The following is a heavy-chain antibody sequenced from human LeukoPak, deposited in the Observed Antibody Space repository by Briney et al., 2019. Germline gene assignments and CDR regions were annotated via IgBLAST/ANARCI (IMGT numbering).Heavy chain of an antibody. V-gene: IGHV3-33*01. CDR1: GFTFSSYG. CDR3: ARVGSGWKFDY. D-gene: IGHD6-19*01. J-gene: IGHJ4*02. Sequence: GGSLRLSCAASGFTFSSYGMHWVRQAPGKGLEWVAVIWYDGSNKYYADSVKGRFTISRDNSKNTLYLQMNSLRAEDTAAYYCARVGSGWKFDYWGQGTLVTVSS. CDR2: IWYDGSNK.